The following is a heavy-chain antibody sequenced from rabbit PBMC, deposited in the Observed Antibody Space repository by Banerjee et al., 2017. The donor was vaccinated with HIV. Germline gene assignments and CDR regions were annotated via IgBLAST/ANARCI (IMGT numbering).Heavy chain of an antibody. CDR2: IYAGSSGSA. Sequence: QSLEESGGDLVKPGASLTLTCTASGFSFSSSYYMCWVRQAPGKGLEWIACIYAGSSGSAYYASWAKGRFTISKTSSTTVTLQMTSLTAADTATYFCAREWAGYTGYAGGFTLWGPGTLVTVS. V-gene: IGHV1S40*01. CDR1: GFSFSSSYY. CDR3: AREWAGYTGYAGGFTL. D-gene: IGHD7-1*01. J-gene: IGHJ4*01.